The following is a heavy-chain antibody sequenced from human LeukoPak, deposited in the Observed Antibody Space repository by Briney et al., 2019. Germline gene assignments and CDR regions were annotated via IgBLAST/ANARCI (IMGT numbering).Heavy chain of an antibody. J-gene: IGHJ6*03. CDR3: AREAYYYYMDV. Sequence: GGSLRLSCAASGFTFSSFEMNWVRQAPGKGLEWVSYISSSGSTIYYADSVKGRFTISRDDARNSLYLQMNSLRAEDTAVYYCAREAYYYYMDVWGKGTTVTVSS. V-gene: IGHV3-48*03. CDR2: ISSSGSTI. CDR1: GFTFSSFE.